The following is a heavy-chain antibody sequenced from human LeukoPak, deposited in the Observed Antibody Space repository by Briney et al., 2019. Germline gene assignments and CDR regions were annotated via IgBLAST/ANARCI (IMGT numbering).Heavy chain of an antibody. CDR2: IHYSGST. CDR1: GGSISSYY. V-gene: IGHV4-59*01. Sequence: PSETLSLTCTVAGGSISSYYWSWIRQPPGKGLEWIGYIHYSGSTNYNPSLKSLVTISVDTSKSQFSLKLSSVTAADTAVYYCARVGDTALSWTNFYMDVWGKGTTVTVSS. CDR3: ARVGDTALSWTNFYMDV. J-gene: IGHJ6*03. D-gene: IGHD5-18*01.